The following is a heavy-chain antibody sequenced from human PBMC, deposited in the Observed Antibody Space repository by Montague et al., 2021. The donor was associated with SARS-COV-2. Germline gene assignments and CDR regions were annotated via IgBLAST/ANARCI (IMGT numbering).Heavy chain of an antibody. Sequence: SETLSLTCTVSGGSMKSSDYCWGWVRQPPGKTLEWIGSMFHTGSTFYNPSLKSRLTISVDTSNNHFSLNLTSVTAADTAIYYCVTDYYDYHYFNYWGQGTLVTVSS. CDR1: GGSMKSSDYC. CDR2: MFHTGST. D-gene: IGHD3-16*01. V-gene: IGHV4-39*02. J-gene: IGHJ4*02. CDR3: VTDYYDYHYFNY.